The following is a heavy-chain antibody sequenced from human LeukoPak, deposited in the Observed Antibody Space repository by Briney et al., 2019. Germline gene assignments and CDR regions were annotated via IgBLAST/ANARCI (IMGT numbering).Heavy chain of an antibody. Sequence: SETLSLTCTVSGGSISRCGYYWTWIRQHPGKGLEWLGYIFYSGSTYYNPSLKGRFTISLDTSKNQLSLKLSSVTAADTAVYYCARGTYYSSSGSYYNLDQWGQGTLVTVSS. CDR1: GGSISRCGYY. D-gene: IGHD3-10*01. J-gene: IGHJ4*02. V-gene: IGHV4-31*03. CDR3: ARGTYYSSSGSYYNLDQ. CDR2: IFYSGST.